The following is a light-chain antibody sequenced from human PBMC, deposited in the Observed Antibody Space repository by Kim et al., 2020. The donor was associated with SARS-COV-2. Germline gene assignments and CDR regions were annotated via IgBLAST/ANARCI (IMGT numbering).Light chain of an antibody. V-gene: IGKV1-12*01. CDR3: QQANSFPLT. Sequence: AVVGDGVTITWRASQGINRWLAWYQQKPGKAPKLLIYGASTLQSGVPSRFSGTGSGTDFSLTISSLQPEDSATYYCQQANSFPLTFGGGTKVDIK. CDR1: QGINRW. J-gene: IGKJ4*01. CDR2: GAS.